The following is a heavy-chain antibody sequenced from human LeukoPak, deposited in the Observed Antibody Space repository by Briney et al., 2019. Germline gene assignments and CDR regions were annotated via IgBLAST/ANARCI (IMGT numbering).Heavy chain of an antibody. CDR3: VPLGRTLDY. J-gene: IGHJ4*02. CDR1: GFTVSGYA. CDR2: ISSNGGST. V-gene: IGHV3-64D*06. Sequence: GGSLRLSCSASGFTVSGYAMDWGRQAPGGGVGCGSGISSNGGSTYYADSVKGRFTISRDNSKNTLYLQMSSLRAEDTAVYYCVPLGRTLDYWGQGTLVTVSS.